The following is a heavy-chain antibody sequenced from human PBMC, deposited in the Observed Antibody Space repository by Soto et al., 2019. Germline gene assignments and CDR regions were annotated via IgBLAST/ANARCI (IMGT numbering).Heavy chain of an antibody. J-gene: IGHJ4*02. V-gene: IGHV4-34*12. Sequence: TSETLCLTCAVGGGSFSGYCLSWIRPPPGKGLEWIGEIIPSGGINYNPSLKIRVTISVDTSKNQFSLKVSSVTAADTAVYYCARRGSGSYSDYWGQGTLVTVSS. D-gene: IGHD3-10*01. CDR1: GGSFSGYC. CDR3: ARRGSGSYSDY. CDR2: IIPSGGI.